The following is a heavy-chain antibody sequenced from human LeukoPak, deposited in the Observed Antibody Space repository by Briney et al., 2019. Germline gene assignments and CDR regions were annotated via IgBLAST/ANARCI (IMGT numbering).Heavy chain of an antibody. CDR2: IKQDGSEK. Sequence: PSETLSLTCTVSRASISVNYWSWVRQAPGKGLEWVANIKQDGSEKYYVDSVKGRFTISRDNAKNSLYLQMNSLRAEDTAVYYCARGRLTYYYDSSGYPFDYWGQGTLVTVSS. D-gene: IGHD3-22*01. V-gene: IGHV3-7*01. CDR1: RASISVNY. J-gene: IGHJ4*02. CDR3: ARGRLTYYYDSSGYPFDY.